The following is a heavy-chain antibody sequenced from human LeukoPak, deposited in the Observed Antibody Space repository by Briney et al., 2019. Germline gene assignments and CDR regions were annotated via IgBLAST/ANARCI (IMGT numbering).Heavy chain of an antibody. J-gene: IGHJ4*02. V-gene: IGHV4-39*01. D-gene: IGHD3-22*01. Sequence: SETLSLTCTVSGGSISSSSYYWGWIRQPPGKGLEWIGSIYYSGSTYYNPSLKSRVTISVDTSKNQFSLKLSSVTAADTAVYYCARQRASYGRPHYYDSSGYYYLFDYWGQGTLVTVSS. CDR1: GGSISSSSYY. CDR2: IYYSGST. CDR3: ARQRASYGRPHYYDSSGYYYLFDY.